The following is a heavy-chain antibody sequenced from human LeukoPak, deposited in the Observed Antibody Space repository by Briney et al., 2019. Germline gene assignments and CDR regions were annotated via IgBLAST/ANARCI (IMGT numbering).Heavy chain of an antibody. D-gene: IGHD3-22*01. J-gene: IGHJ4*02. Sequence: GGSLRLSCAASGFTFSSYAMSWVRQAPGKGLEWVSAISGSGGSTYYADSVKGRFTISRDNSKNTLYLQMNSLRAEDTAVYYCAKEGPYSSYYYDSSGYPSDWGQGTLVTVSS. V-gene: IGHV3-23*01. CDR1: GFTFSSYA. CDR2: ISGSGGST. CDR3: AKEGPYSSYYYDSSGYPSD.